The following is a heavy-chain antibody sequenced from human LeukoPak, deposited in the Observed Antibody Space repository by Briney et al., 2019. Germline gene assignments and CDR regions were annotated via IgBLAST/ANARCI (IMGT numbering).Heavy chain of an antibody. CDR1: GGTFSSYA. D-gene: IGHD6-19*01. V-gene: IGHV1-69*05. CDR2: IIPIFGTA. Sequence: SVKVSCKAPGGTFSSYAISWVRQAPGQGLEWMGGIIPIFGTANYAQKFQGRVTITTDESTSTAYMELSSLRSEDTAVYYCASWVPRSGFGVGDAFDIWGQGTMVTVSS. J-gene: IGHJ3*02. CDR3: ASWVPRSGFGVGDAFDI.